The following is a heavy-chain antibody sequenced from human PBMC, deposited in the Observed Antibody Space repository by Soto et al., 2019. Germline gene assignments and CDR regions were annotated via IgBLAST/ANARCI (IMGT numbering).Heavy chain of an antibody. D-gene: IGHD3-22*01. CDR1: GCSVSNYY. CDR3: ARDRDRHSSGLPSFDH. V-gene: IGHV4-59*02. J-gene: IGHJ5*02. Sequence: PXETLSLTCSVAGCSVSNYYWSWVRQPPGKRLEWIGYIYYTGTHDYNPSLRGRATISVDTSKDQFSLKLTSVTAADTAVYYCARDRDRHSSGLPSFDHWGQGLLVTVSS. CDR2: IYYTGTH.